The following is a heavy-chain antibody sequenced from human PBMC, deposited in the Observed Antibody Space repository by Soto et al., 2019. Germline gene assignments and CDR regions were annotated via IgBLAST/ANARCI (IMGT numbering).Heavy chain of an antibody. CDR2: IYSGGST. CDR3: ARQSGSYRPFTFDY. CDR1: GFTVSSNY. V-gene: IGHV3-53*02. D-gene: IGHD1-26*01. J-gene: IGHJ4*02. Sequence: EVQLVETGGGLIQPGGSLRLSCAASGFTVSSNYMSWVRQAPGKGLEWVSVIYSGGSTYYADSVKGRFTISRDNSKNTLYLQMNSLRAEDTAVYYCARQSGSYRPFTFDYWGQGTLVTVSS.